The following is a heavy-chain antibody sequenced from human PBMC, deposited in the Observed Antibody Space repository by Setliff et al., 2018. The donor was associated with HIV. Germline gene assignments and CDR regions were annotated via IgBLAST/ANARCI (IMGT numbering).Heavy chain of an antibody. CDR1: GYTFIGDY. V-gene: IGHV1-2*02. CDR3: ARGGLATGAFDI. CDR2: INPNSGGT. D-gene: IGHD5-12*01. Sequence: ASVKVSCKASGYTFIGDYMHWVRQAPGQGLEWMGWINPNSGGTNFAQKFQGRVTMTKDTSISTAYMELSRLRSDDTAVYYCARGGLATGAFDIWGQGTMVTVSS. J-gene: IGHJ3*02.